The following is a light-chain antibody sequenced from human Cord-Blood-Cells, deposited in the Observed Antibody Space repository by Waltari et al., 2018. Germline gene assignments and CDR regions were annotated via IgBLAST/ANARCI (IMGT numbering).Light chain of an antibody. CDR2: KDS. Sequence: SYELTQPPSVSVSPGQTARTTCSGDALPKQYAYWYQQKPGQAPVPVIYKDSERPSGIPERFSGSSSGTTVTLTISGVQAEDEADYYCQSADSSGTYVFGTGTKVTVL. CDR1: ALPKQY. V-gene: IGLV3-25*03. J-gene: IGLJ1*01. CDR3: QSADSSGTYV.